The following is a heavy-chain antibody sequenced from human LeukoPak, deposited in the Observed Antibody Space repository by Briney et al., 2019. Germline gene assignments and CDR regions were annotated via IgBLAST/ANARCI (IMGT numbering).Heavy chain of an antibody. V-gene: IGHV4-59*01. CDR2: IYYSGST. Sequence: SETLSLTCTVSGGSISSYYWSWIRQPPGKGLEWIGYIYYSGSTNYNPSLKSRVTISVDTSKNQFSRMLSSVTAADTAVYSCASLSGRYYSPSGFWGQGHLVSV. CDR1: GGSISSYY. J-gene: IGHJ4*02. D-gene: IGHD1-26*01. CDR3: ASLSGRYYSPSGF.